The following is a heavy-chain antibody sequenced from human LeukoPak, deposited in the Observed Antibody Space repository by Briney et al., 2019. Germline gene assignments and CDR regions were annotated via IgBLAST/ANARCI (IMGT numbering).Heavy chain of an antibody. CDR1: GFTFSSYS. CDR2: ISSSSSYI. CDR3: ARRSYYYGSGRRFDP. D-gene: IGHD3-10*01. J-gene: IGHJ5*02. Sequence: GGSLRLSCAASGFTFSSYSMNWVRQAPGKGLEWVSSISSSSSYIYYADSVKGRFTISRDNAKNSLYLQMNSLRAEDTAVYYCARRSYYYGSGRRFDPWGQGTLVTVSS. V-gene: IGHV3-21*01.